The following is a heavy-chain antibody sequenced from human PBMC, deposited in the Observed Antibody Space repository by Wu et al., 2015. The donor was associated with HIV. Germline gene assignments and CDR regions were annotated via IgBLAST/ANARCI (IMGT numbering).Heavy chain of an antibody. Sequence: QVQLQQWGAGLLKPSETLSLTCTVSGGSISSYYWSWIRQPAGKGLEWIGRIYTSGSTNYNPSLNSRVTMSVDTSKNQFSLKLSSVTAADTAVYYCARGGGSGNYYKSSFGYWGQGTLVTVSS. CDR2: IYTSGST. J-gene: IGHJ4*02. V-gene: IGHV4-59*10. CDR1: GGSISSYY. D-gene: IGHD3-10*01. CDR3: ARGGGSGNYYKSSFGY.